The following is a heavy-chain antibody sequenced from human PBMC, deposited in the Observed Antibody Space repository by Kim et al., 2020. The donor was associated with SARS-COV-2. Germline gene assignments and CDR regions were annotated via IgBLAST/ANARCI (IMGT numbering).Heavy chain of an antibody. V-gene: IGHV1-46*01. J-gene: IGHJ4*02. CDR1: GYTFTSYY. CDR3: ARDRTLAYCGGDCPRYGKYYFDY. D-gene: IGHD2-21*02. Sequence: ASVKVSCKASGYTFTSYYMHWVRQAPGQGLEWMGIINPSGGSTSYAQKFQGRVTMTRDTSTSTVYMELSSLRSEDTAVYYCARDRTLAYCGGDCPRYGKYYFDYWGQGTLVTVSS. CDR2: INPSGGST.